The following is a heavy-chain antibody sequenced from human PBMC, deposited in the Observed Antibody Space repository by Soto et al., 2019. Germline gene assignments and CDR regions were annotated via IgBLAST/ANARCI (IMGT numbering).Heavy chain of an antibody. CDR3: ARSGYCSTGKCSAFDY. J-gene: IGHJ4*02. CDR2: VSGGGDGT. CDR1: GFTFSSYV. D-gene: IGHD2-2*01. V-gene: IGHV3-23*01. Sequence: EVQLLESGGGLLQPGGSLRLSCAASGFTFSSYVMNWVRQAPGEGLEWVSTVSGGGDGTYYADSVKGRFTISRDDSKHTLYLQMNSLRAEDTAVYFCARSGYCSTGKCSAFDYWGQGTLVTVSS.